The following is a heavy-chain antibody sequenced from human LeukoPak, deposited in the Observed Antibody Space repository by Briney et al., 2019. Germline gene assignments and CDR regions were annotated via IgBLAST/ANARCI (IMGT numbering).Heavy chain of an antibody. CDR2: IYYSGST. D-gene: IGHD6-19*01. V-gene: IGHV4-39*01. CDR3: ARIPTNAVPSAHNGFDI. CDR1: GGSISSNIYY. J-gene: IGHJ3*02. Sequence: SETLSLTCTVSGGSISSNIYYWGWIRQPPGKGLEWIANIYYSGSTYYNPSLKSRVTISVDTSKNQFSLRLNSVTAADMSIYYCARIPTNAVPSAHNGFDIWGQGTMLTVSS.